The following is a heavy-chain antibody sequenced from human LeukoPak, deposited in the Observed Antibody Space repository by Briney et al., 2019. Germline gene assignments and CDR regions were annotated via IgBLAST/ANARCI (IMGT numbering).Heavy chain of an antibody. V-gene: IGHV3-11*01. CDR1: GFTFSDYY. J-gene: IGHJ5*02. D-gene: IGHD3-22*01. Sequence: PGGSLRLSCAASGFTFSDYYMSWIRQAPGKGLEWVSYISSSGSTIYYAGSVKGRFTISRDNSKNTLYLQMNSLRAEDTAVYYCAKAILPNYSSGFIVGFDPWGQGTLVTVSS. CDR3: AKAILPNYSSGFIVGFDP. CDR2: ISSSGSTI.